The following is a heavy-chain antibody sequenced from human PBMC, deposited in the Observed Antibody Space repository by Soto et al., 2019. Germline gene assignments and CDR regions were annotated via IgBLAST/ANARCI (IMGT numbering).Heavy chain of an antibody. CDR2: INPSGGST. CDR1: GYTFTSYY. CDR3: ARVIGGWYYFDY. J-gene: IGHJ4*02. Sequence: VASVKVSCKASGYTFTSYYMHWVRQAPGQGLEWMGIINPSGGSTSYAQKFQGRVTITRDTSASTAYMELSSLRSEDTAVYYCARVIGGWYYFDYWGQGTLVTVSS. V-gene: IGHV1-46*01. D-gene: IGHD6-19*01.